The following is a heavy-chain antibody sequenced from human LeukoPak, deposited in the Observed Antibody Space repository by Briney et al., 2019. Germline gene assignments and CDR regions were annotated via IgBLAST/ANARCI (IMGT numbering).Heavy chain of an antibody. J-gene: IGHJ5*02. CDR2: ISGYNGKT. V-gene: IGHV1-18*01. CDR3: AREVGMDSSSWYSFGAVDNWFDP. Sequence: ASVKVSCKASGYTFNTYGITWVRQAPGQGLEWMGWISGYNGKTKYAQNLQDRVTMTTDTSTTTAYMELRSLRSDDTAVYYCAREVGMDSSSWYSFGAVDNWFDPWGQGTLVTVSS. CDR1: GYTFNTYG. D-gene: IGHD6-13*01.